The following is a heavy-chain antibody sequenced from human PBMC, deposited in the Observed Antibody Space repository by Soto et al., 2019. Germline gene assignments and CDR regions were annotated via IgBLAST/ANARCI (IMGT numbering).Heavy chain of an antibody. CDR2: MNPNSGNT. Sequence: GASVKVSCKASGYTFTNYDINWVRQATGQGPEWMGWMNPNSGNTGYAQKFQGRITMTRDTSIRTAYMELNSLTSDDTAVYYCATYCSGGSCYVYWGQGTPVTVSS. CDR1: GYTFTNYD. CDR3: ATYCSGGSCYVY. J-gene: IGHJ4*02. D-gene: IGHD2-15*01. V-gene: IGHV1-8*01.